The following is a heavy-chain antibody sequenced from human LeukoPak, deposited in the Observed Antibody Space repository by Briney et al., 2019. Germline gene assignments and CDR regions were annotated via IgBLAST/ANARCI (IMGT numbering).Heavy chain of an antibody. V-gene: IGHV3-21*01. Sequence: GGSLRLSCAASGFTFSTYTMIWVRQAPGKGLEWVSAISSSGTSIYYTDSVKGRFTISRDNTKSSLYLQVDSLRVEDTAVYYCVKDSSSGSYFDYWGQGTLVTVSS. CDR2: ISSSGTSI. CDR3: VKDSSSGSYFDY. CDR1: GFTFSTYT. D-gene: IGHD3-10*01. J-gene: IGHJ4*02.